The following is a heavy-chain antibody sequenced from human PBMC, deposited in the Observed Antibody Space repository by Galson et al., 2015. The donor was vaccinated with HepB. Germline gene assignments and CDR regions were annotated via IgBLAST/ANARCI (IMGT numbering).Heavy chain of an antibody. J-gene: IGHJ6*02. CDR2: IWYDGSNK. CDR1: GFTFSSYG. D-gene: IGHD6-13*01. V-gene: IGHV3-33*01. CDR3: ARVGWVAAAGTLYYYYYGMDV. Sequence: SLRLSCAASGFTFSSYGMHWVRQAPGKGLEWVAVIWYDGSNKYYADSVKGRFTISRDNSKNTLYLQMNSLRAEDTAVYYCARVGWVAAAGTLYYYYYGMDVWGQGTTVTVSS.